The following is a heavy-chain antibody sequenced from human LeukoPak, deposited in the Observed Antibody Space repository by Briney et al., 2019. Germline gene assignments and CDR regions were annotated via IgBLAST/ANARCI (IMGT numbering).Heavy chain of an antibody. CDR3: AGDKMSSSWYLRHNGAFDI. D-gene: IGHD6-13*01. J-gene: IGHJ3*02. V-gene: IGHV3-30-3*01. CDR1: GFTFSSYA. Sequence: PGGSLRLSCAASGFTFSSYAMHWVRQAPGKGLEWVAVISYDGSNKYYADSVKGRFTISRDNSKNTLYLQMNSLRAEDTAVYYCAGDKMSSSWYLRHNGAFDIWGQGTMVTVSS. CDR2: ISYDGSNK.